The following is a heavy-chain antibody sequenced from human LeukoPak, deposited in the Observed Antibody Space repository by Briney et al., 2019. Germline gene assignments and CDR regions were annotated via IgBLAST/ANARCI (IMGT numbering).Heavy chain of an antibody. Sequence: GGSLRLSCAASGFTFSSYAMSWVRQAPGKGLEWASAISGSGGSTYYADSVKGRFTISRDNSKNTLYLQMNSLRAEDTAVYYCAPSSGSSVRAPLSDYWGQGTLVTVSS. CDR2: ISGSGGST. V-gene: IGHV3-23*01. CDR1: GFTFSSYA. J-gene: IGHJ4*02. CDR3: APSSGSSVRAPLSDY. D-gene: IGHD1-26*01.